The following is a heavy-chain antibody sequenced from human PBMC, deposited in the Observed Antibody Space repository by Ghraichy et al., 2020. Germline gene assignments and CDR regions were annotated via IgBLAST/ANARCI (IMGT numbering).Heavy chain of an antibody. CDR3: ARDGVGGYCSSTSCWGIAPGWFDP. V-gene: IGHV4-4*07. CDR2: IYTSGST. D-gene: IGHD2-2*01. J-gene: IGHJ5*02. CDR1: GGSISSYY. Sequence: SETLSLTCTVSGGSISSYYWSWIRQPAGKGLEWIGRIYTSGSTNYNPSLKSRVTMSVDTSKNQFSLKLSSVTAADTAVYYCARDGVGGYCSSTSCWGIAPGWFDPWGQGTLVTVSS.